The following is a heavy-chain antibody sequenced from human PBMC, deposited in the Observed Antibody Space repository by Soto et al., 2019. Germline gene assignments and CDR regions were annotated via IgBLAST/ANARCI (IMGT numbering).Heavy chain of an antibody. CDR2: IYHTGIT. CDR1: GASISSSYW. J-gene: IGHJ5*02. Sequence: SETLSLTCDVSGASISSSYWWTWVRQTPGKGLEWIGEIYHTGITNYNPSLKSRVTISVDKSNNNFSLKMTSVTAADTAVYYCATLPPRIVLVVTDIPSWGQGMLVTGSS. V-gene: IGHV4-4*02. CDR3: ATLPPRIVLVVTDIPS. D-gene: IGHD2-8*02.